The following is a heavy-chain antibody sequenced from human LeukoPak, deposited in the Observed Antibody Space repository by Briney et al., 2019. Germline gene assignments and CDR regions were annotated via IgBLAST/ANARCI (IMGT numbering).Heavy chain of an antibody. D-gene: IGHD3-10*01. CDR3: TGNYYGSGSYADFDY. Sequence: GGSLRLSCAASGFTFSSYEMNWVRQASGKGLEWVGRISSTANGYATAYAASVKGRFTISRDDSKNTAYLQMDSLKTEDTAVYYCTGNYYGSGSYADFDYWGQGTLVTVSS. CDR2: ISSTANGYAT. V-gene: IGHV3-73*01. J-gene: IGHJ4*02. CDR1: GFTFSSYE.